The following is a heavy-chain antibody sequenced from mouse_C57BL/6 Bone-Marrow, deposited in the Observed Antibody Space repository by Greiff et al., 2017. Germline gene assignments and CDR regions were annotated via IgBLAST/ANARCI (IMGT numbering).Heavy chain of an antibody. CDR3: ARDQYYGSSGFAY. CDR1: GFTFSDFY. D-gene: IGHD1-1*01. J-gene: IGHJ3*01. Sequence: DVRLVESEGGLVQSGRSLRLSCATSGFTFSDFYMAWVRQAPGKGLEWIAASRNKANDYTTEYSASVKGRFIVSRDTSQSILYLQMNALRAEDTAIYYSARDQYYGSSGFAYWGQGTLVTVSA. CDR2: SRNKANDYTT. V-gene: IGHV7-1*01.